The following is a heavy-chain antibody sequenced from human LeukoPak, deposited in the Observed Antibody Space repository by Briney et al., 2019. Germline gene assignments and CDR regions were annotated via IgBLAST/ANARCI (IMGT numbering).Heavy chain of an antibody. V-gene: IGHV3-30*18. D-gene: IGHD1-14*01. Sequence: GGSLRLSCAASGFTFRNFVMHWVRQAPGKGLEWVAGILNDGSNTDYADSVKGRFTVSRDNSENTLYLQMNSLRDEDTAVYYCAKYKGAALYYHYGLDVWGQGTTVTVSS. J-gene: IGHJ6*02. CDR1: GFTFRNFV. CDR3: AKYKGAALYYHYGLDV. CDR2: ILNDGSNT.